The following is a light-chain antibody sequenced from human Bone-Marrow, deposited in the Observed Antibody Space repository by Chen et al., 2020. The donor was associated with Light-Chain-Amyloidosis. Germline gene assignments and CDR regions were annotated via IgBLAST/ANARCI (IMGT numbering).Light chain of an antibody. CDR2: DAS. V-gene: IGKV1-33*01. J-gene: IGKJ2*01. Sequence: DIQMTQSPSSLSASVGDRVTNTCQASQDISNYLNWYQQKPGKAPKLLIYDASNLETGVTSRFSGSGAGTDFTFTISSLQPEDIATYYCQQYDTLPYTFGQGTKLESK. CDR3: QQYDTLPYT. CDR1: QDISNY.